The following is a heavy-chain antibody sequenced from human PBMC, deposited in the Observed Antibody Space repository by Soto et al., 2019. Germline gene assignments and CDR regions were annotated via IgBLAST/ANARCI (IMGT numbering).Heavy chain of an antibody. CDR2: ISYDGSNK. Sequence: QVQLVESGGGVVQPGRSLRLSCAASGFTFSSYGMHWVRQAPGKGLEWVAVISYDGSNKYYADSVKGRFTISRDNSKNTLYLQMNSLRAEDTAVYYCAKAGKWELLRGAFDYWGQGTLVTVSS. CDR1: GFTFSSYG. CDR3: AKAGKWELLRGAFDY. D-gene: IGHD1-26*01. J-gene: IGHJ4*02. V-gene: IGHV3-30*18.